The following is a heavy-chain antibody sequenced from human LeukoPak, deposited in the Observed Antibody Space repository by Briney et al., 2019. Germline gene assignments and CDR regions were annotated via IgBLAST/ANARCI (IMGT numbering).Heavy chain of an antibody. CDR1: GFTFSSYW. J-gene: IGHJ4*02. Sequence: GGSLRLSCAASGFTFSSYWMSWVRQAPGKGLEWVANIKQDGSEKYYVDSVKGRFTISRDNAKNSLYLQMNSLRAEDTAAYYCARGAVYGGNAAFDYWGQGTLVTVSS. CDR2: IKQDGSEK. V-gene: IGHV3-7*04. D-gene: IGHD4-23*01. CDR3: ARGAVYGGNAAFDY.